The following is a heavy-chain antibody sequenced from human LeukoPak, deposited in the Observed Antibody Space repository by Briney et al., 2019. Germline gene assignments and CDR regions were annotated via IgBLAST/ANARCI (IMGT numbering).Heavy chain of an antibody. CDR3: ARVGSTCDH. J-gene: IGHJ4*02. V-gene: IGHV3-7*03. CDR1: GFRFSTYW. D-gene: IGHD2-15*01. Sequence: GGSLRLSCAASGFRFSTYWMSWVRQAPGKGLEWVANIKKEGSEKYYVDSVKGRFTTSRDNAKSSLYLQMNSLRAEDTAVYYCARVGSTCDHWGQGTLVTVSS. CDR2: IKKEGSEK.